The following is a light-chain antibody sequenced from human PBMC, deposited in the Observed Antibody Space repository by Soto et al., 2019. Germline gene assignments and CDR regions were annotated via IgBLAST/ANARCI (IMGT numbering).Light chain of an antibody. CDR2: GES. Sequence: EIFMTQSPATLSVSPGDRDTLSCRASRSVSGTLAWYQQKPGQAPRLLIYGESTRATSFKARFSGSGSGTDFTLTISSMQSEDFAVYYCKQYNNWQWTFGQGTKVDIK. CDR1: RSVSGT. J-gene: IGKJ1*01. CDR3: KQYNNWQWT. V-gene: IGKV3-15*01.